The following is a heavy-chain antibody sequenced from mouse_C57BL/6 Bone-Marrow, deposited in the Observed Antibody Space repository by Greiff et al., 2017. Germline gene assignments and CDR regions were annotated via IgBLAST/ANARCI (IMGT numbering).Heavy chain of an antibody. CDR1: GFNINDYS. Sequence: EVQLQQSGAELVKPGASVKLSCTASGFNINDYSLHWVKQRTEQGLEWIGRIDPEDGETKYAPKFQGKATITADTSSNTAYLQLSSLTSEDTAVYYCAPITTVERYFDVWGTGTTGTVSS. D-gene: IGHD1-1*01. CDR2: IDPEDGET. J-gene: IGHJ1*03. V-gene: IGHV14-2*01. CDR3: APITTVERYFDV.